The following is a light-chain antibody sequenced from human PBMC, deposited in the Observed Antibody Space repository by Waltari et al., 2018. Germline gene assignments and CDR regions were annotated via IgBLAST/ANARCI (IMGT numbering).Light chain of an antibody. CDR1: QSINNY. CDR2: AAS. CDR3: QQTFSIPRSS. J-gene: IGKJ2*01. V-gene: IGKV1-39*01. Sequence: DIQLTQSPSSLSASVCDRATITCRATQSINNYLNWYQHKPGRAPKLLIYAASSLQSGVPSRFTGSGSGTHFTLTITSLQPEDFATYYCQQTFSIPRSSFGQGTKLEIK.